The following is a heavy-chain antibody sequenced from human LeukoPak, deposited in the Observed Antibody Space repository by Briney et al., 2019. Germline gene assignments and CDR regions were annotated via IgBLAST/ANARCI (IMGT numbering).Heavy chain of an antibody. Sequence: SQTLSLTCAISGDSVSSNSAAWNWIRQSPSRGLEWLGRTYYRSKCYNDYAVAVKSRITINPDTSKNQFSLQLNSVTPEDTAVYYCARDRPAGEWELPYYFDYWGQGTLVTVSS. J-gene: IGHJ4*02. D-gene: IGHD1-26*01. CDR3: ARDRPAGEWELPYYFDY. CDR1: GDSVSSNSAA. V-gene: IGHV6-1*01. CDR2: TYYRSKCYN.